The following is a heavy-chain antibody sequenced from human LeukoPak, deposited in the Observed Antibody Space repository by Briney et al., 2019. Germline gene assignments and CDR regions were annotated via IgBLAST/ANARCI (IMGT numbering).Heavy chain of an antibody. D-gene: IGHD2-15*01. CDR1: GYTFTSYG. Sequence: ASVKVSCKASGYTFTSYGISWVLQAPGQGLEWMGWISAYNGNTNYAQKLQGRVTTTTDTSTSTAYMELRSLRSDDTAVYYCARDCSGGSCYEFTAYYFDYWGQGTLVTVSS. CDR2: ISAYNGNT. CDR3: ARDCSGGSCYEFTAYYFDY. J-gene: IGHJ4*02. V-gene: IGHV1-18*01.